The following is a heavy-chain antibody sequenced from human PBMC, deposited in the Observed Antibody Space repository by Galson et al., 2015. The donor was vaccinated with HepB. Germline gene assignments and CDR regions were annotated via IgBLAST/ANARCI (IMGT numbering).Heavy chain of an antibody. CDR2: IWYDGSNK. CDR3: ARGSLWFGEGDACDI. Sequence: SLRLSCAASGFTFSIYGMHWVRQAPGKGLEWVAVIWYDGSNKYYADSVKGRFTISRDNSKKTLYLQMDSLRAEDTAVYYCARGSLWFGEGDACDIWGQGTMVTVSS. V-gene: IGHV3-33*01. CDR1: GFTFSIYG. J-gene: IGHJ3*02. D-gene: IGHD3-10*01.